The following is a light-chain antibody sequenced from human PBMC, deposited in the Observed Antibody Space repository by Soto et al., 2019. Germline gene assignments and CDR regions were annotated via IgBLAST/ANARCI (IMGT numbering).Light chain of an antibody. CDR1: SSDVGGYYF. CDR2: DVS. Sequence: QSALTQPASVSGSPGQSITISCTGTSSDVGGYYFVSWYEPHPGKAPQLMIFDVSKRPSGVSNRFSGSKSGNTASLTISGLQAEDEADYYCSSYTRSRVVFGGGTKLTLL. V-gene: IGLV2-14*03. J-gene: IGLJ2*01. CDR3: SSYTRSRVV.